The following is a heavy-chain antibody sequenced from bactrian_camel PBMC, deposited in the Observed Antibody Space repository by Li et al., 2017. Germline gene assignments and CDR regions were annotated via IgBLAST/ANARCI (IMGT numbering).Heavy chain of an antibody. CDR3: AAEPRPAILKVGGICYSRLRRQEGLD. Sequence: HVQLVESGGGSVQAGGTLRLSCVTSGVTSSTFRTSCMGWFRQSPGKEREGVAAVSSQGLTTFADSVKGRFNISKDNANNILALQMNSLKPEDTAIYYCAAEPRPAILKVGGICYSRLRRQEGLDWGQGTQVTVS. CDR2: VSSQGLT. CDR1: GVTSSTFR. D-gene: IGHD2*01. V-gene: IGHV3S53*01. J-gene: IGHJ4*01.